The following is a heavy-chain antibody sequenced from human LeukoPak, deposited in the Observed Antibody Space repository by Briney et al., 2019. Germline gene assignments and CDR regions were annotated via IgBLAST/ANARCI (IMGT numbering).Heavy chain of an antibody. V-gene: IGHV1-2*02. CDR1: GYTFKGYY. CDR2: INPNSGDT. CDR3: AREEDAETSMVLGY. D-gene: IGHD5-18*01. J-gene: IGHJ4*02. Sequence: ASVKVSCKTSGYTFKGYYMHWVRQAPGQGLEWMGWINPNSGDTDYAQRFQGRVTMTRDTSISTVYMELARLRSDDTAVYYCAREEDAETSMVLGYWGQGTLVTVSS.